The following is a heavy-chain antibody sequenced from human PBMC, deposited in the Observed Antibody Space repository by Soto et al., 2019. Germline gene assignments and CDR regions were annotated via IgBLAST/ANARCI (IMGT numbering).Heavy chain of an antibody. CDR1: GYRFTSYW. V-gene: IGHV5-10-1*01. CDR3: ARVGATTLHYFDS. D-gene: IGHD1-26*01. J-gene: IGHJ4*02. Sequence: LGESLKISCQVSGYRFTSYWLTWVRQVPGKGLKCLGRIEPRDSYTNYSPSFQGHVTISVDKSINTAYLQWNSLKASDTAIYYCARVGATTLHYFDSWGQGTLVTVSS. CDR2: IEPRDSYT.